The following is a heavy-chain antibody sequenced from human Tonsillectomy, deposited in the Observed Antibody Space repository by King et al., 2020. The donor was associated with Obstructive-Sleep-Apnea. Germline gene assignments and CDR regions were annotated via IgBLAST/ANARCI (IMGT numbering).Heavy chain of an antibody. CDR3: XXNRHVVVVTLDY. V-gene: IGHV3-15*06. D-gene: IGHD2-21*02. CDR1: XFXFSNAX. Sequence: VQLVQSGGGLXXPXGSLRLXXAAXXFXFSNAXMSXVRRAPGKGLEXVGXIKSRTXGETTNYAAPVKGRIPISRDDSKNPLYLQMNSLTTEDTPVYYCXXNRHVVVVTLDYWGXGTQVTVSS. J-gene: IGHJ4*02. CDR2: IKSRTXGETT.